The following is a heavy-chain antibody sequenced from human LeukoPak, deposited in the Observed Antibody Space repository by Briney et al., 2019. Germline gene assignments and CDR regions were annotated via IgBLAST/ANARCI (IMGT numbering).Heavy chain of an antibody. Sequence: SVKVSCKASGGTFGSYTISWVRQAPGQGLEWMGRIIPILGIANYAQKFQGRVTITADKSTSTAYMELSSLRSEDTAVYYCASPIFGAGMGAFDIWGQGTMVTVSS. CDR2: IIPILGIA. J-gene: IGHJ3*02. CDR3: ASPIFGAGMGAFDI. V-gene: IGHV1-69*02. D-gene: IGHD3-3*01. CDR1: GGTFGSYT.